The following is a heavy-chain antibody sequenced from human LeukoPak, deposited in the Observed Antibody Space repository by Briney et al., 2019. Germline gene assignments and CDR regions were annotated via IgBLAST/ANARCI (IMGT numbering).Heavy chain of an antibody. CDR3: ARQTTSSWYLNRAYMDV. Sequence: GESLKISCKGSGYSFTSYWIGWVRQMPGKGLERMGIVYPDDSESRYSPSFQGQVTISADKSISTAYLQWGSLKASDTAMYYCARQTTSSWYLNRAYMDVWGKGTTVTVSS. J-gene: IGHJ6*03. CDR2: VYPDDSES. D-gene: IGHD6-13*01. CDR1: GYSFTSYW. V-gene: IGHV5-51*01.